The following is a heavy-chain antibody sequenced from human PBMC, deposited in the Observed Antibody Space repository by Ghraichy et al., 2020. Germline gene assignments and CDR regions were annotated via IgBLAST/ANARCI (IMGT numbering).Heavy chain of an antibody. CDR3: ARAYCSSTSCYGPDYYYYGMDV. Sequence: SETLSLTCTVSGGSISSYYWSWIRQPPGKGLEWIGYIYYSGSTNYNPSLKSRVTISVDTSKNQFSLKLSSVTAADTAVYYCARAYCSSTSCYGPDYYYYGMDVWGQGTTVTVSS. CDR1: GGSISSYY. CDR2: IYYSGST. J-gene: IGHJ6*02. D-gene: IGHD2-2*01. V-gene: IGHV4-59*01.